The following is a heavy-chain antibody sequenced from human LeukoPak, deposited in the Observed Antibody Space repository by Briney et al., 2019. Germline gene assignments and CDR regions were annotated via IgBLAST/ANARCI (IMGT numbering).Heavy chain of an antibody. D-gene: IGHD1-26*01. Sequence: SETLSLTCTVSGGSISSYYWSWIRQPPGKGLEWIGYIYYSGSTDYNPSLKSRVTISLDTSKNQFSLKLSSVTAADTAVYYCARHDPIVGTPDAFDIWSQGTMVTVSS. CDR2: IYYSGST. CDR3: ARHDPIVGTPDAFDI. V-gene: IGHV4-59*08. J-gene: IGHJ3*02. CDR1: GGSISSYY.